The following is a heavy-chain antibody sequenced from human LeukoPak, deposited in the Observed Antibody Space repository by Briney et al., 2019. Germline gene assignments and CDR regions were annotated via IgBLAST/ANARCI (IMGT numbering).Heavy chain of an antibody. V-gene: IGHV1-69*05. Sequence: ASVKVSCEASGGTFSSYAISWARQAPGQGLEWMGGIIPIFGTANYAQKFQGRVTITTDESTSTAYMELSSLRSEDTAVYYCARDSSHTADGFDYWGQGTLVTVSS. CDR1: GGTFSSYA. D-gene: IGHD5-18*01. CDR2: IIPIFGTA. CDR3: ARDSSHTADGFDY. J-gene: IGHJ4*02.